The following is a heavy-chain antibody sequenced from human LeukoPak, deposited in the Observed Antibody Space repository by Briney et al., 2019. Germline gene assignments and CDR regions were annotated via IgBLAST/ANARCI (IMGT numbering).Heavy chain of an antibody. CDR1: GFTFSDYY. V-gene: IGHV3-11*01. Sequence: GGSLRLSCAASGFTFSDYYMSWIRQAPGKGLEWVSYISSSGSTIYYADSVKGRFTISRDNAKNSLYLQMNSLRADDTAVYYCARDAATPDVYGSGSYYYYYGMDVWGQGTTVTVSS. CDR3: ARDAATPDVYGSGSYYYYYGMDV. CDR2: ISSSGSTI. J-gene: IGHJ6*02. D-gene: IGHD3-10*01.